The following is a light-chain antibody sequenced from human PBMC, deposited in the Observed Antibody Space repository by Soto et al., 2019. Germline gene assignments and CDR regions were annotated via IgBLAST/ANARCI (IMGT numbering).Light chain of an antibody. J-gene: IGKJ4*01. CDR1: LTLGSN. CDR3: QHYNTWPLS. CDR2: DVS. Sequence: ELVMTQSPATLSVSLGERATLSCRASLTLGSNVAWYQQKPGQAPRLLIYDVSTTASDVPARFRGGGSGTDFTLTITSLQSEDCAVYYCQHYNTWPLSFGGGTKVEI. V-gene: IGKV3-15*01.